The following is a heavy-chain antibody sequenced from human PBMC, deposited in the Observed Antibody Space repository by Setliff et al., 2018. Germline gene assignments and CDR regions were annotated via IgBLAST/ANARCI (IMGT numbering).Heavy chain of an antibody. V-gene: IGHV3-74*01. CDR2: VNSDGSST. D-gene: IGHD5-12*01. J-gene: IGHJ4*02. CDR1: GFTFVNYW. Sequence: HPGGSLRLSCAASGFTFVNYWMHWVRQAPGKGLVWVSRVNSDGSSTIYADSVKGRFTISRDNAENTLYLQMNSLRPDDTALYYCATGEGQYYDRWGQGTLVTVSS. CDR3: ATGEGQYYDR.